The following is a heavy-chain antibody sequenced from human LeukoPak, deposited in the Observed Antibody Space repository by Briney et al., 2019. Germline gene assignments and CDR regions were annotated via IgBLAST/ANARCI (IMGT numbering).Heavy chain of an antibody. D-gene: IGHD5-24*01. V-gene: IGHV3-7*03. CDR1: GFTFSSHW. Sequence: GGSLRLSCAPSGFTFSSHWMRWVRQAPGKGLEWVANIKQDGSEKYYVDSVKGRFTISRDNAKNSLYLQMNSLSPEETALYYCAKEAGRDDFWDYFDCWGQGTLVTVSS. J-gene: IGHJ4*02. CDR3: AKEAGRDDFWDYFDC. CDR2: IKQDGSEK.